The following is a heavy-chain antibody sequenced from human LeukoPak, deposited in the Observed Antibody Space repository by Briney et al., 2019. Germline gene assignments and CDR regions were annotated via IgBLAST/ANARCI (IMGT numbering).Heavy chain of an antibody. Sequence: SETLSLTCTVSGGSISSYHWSWIRQPPGKGLEWIGYIYYTGNTNYNPSLKSRVTISVDTSKNQFSLKLSSVTAADTAVYYCARDRSPASSGYSYFDYWGQGTLVTVSS. CDR3: ARDRSPASSGYSYFDY. CDR1: GGSISSYH. J-gene: IGHJ4*02. CDR2: IYYTGNT. V-gene: IGHV4-59*01. D-gene: IGHD3-22*01.